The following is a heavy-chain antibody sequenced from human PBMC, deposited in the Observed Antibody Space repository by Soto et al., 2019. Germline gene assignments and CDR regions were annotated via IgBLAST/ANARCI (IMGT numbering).Heavy chain of an antibody. D-gene: IGHD6-19*01. CDR3: ARRRSSGWYFGLDAFDI. CDR1: GYTFTGYY. Sequence: APVKVSCKASGYTFTGYYMHWVRQAPGQRLEWMGWINPNSGGTNYAQKFQGWVTMTRDTSISTAYMELSRLRSDDTAVYYCARRRSSGWYFGLDAFDIWGQGTMVTVSS. J-gene: IGHJ3*02. V-gene: IGHV1-2*04. CDR2: INPNSGGT.